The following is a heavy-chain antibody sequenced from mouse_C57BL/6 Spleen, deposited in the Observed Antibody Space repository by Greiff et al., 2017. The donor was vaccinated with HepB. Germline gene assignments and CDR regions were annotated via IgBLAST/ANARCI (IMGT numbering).Heavy chain of an antibody. CDR2: ISYDGSN. CDR1: GYSITSGYY. Sequence: EVKLQESGPGLVKPSQSLSLTCSVTGYSITSGYYWNWIRQFPGNKLEWMGYISYDGSNNYNPSLKNRISITRDTSKNQFFLKLNSVTTEDTATYYCAIYEGVWYFDVWGTGTTVTVSS. D-gene: IGHD1-1*01. J-gene: IGHJ1*03. CDR3: AIYEGVWYFDV. V-gene: IGHV3-6*01.